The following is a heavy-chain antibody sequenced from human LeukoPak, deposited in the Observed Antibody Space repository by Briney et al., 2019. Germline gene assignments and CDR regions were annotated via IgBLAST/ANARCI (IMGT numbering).Heavy chain of an antibody. CDR3: ARGRGIAVAGKSAHGY. J-gene: IGHJ4*02. CDR1: GFAFSDYY. V-gene: IGHV4-34*01. D-gene: IGHD6-19*01. CDR2: INHSGST. Sequence: LRLSCAASGFAFSDYYMSWIRQPPGKGLEWIGEINHSGSTNYNPSLKSRVTISIDTSKNQFSLKLSSVTAADTAVYYCARGRGIAVAGKSAHGYWGQGTLVTVSS.